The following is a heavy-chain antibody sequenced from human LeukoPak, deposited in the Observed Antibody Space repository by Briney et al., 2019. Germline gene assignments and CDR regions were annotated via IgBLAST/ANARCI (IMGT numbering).Heavy chain of an antibody. D-gene: IGHD6-6*01. V-gene: IGHV3-7*01. CDR3: ARDFPTEISSSPDY. CDR1: GFTFSSYW. CDR2: IKQDGSEK. Sequence: PGGSLRLSCAASGFTFSSYWMSWVRQAPGKGLEWVANIKQDGSEKYYVDSVKGRFTISRDNAKNSLYLQMNSLRAEDTAVYYCARDFPTEISSSPDYWGQGTLVTVSS. J-gene: IGHJ4*02.